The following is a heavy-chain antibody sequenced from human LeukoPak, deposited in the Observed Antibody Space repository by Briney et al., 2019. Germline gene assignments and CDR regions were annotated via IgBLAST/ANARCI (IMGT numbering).Heavy chain of an antibody. V-gene: IGHV4-4*02. Sequence: PSGTPSLTCAVFGGSIGSNIWWRWVRQPPGKGLEWIGEIYHSGNTNYNPSLKSRVTISVDKSKNQFSLTLSSVTAADTAVYYCARPSGASTWWGQGTLVTVSS. CDR2: IYHSGNT. J-gene: IGHJ4*02. D-gene: IGHD2-15*01. CDR1: GGSIGSNIW. CDR3: ARPSGASTW.